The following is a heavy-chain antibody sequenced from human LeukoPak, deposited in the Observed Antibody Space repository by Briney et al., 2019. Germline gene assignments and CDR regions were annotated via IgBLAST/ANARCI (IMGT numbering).Heavy chain of an antibody. CDR2: IYTSGST. CDR3: AREEYYYGSGSYYTY. Sequence: PSETLSLTRTVSGGSISSYYWSWIRQPAGKGLEWIGRIYTSGSTNYNPSLKSRVTMSVDTSKNQFSLKLSSVTAADTAVYYCAREEYYYGSGSYYTYWGQGTLVTVSS. D-gene: IGHD3-10*01. J-gene: IGHJ4*02. V-gene: IGHV4-4*07. CDR1: GGSISSYY.